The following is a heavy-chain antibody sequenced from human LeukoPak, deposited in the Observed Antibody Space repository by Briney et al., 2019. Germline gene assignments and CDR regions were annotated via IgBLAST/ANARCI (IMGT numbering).Heavy chain of an antibody. CDR1: GFAFSSYA. Sequence: GGSLRLSCAASGFAFSSYAMSWVRQAPGKGLEWVSAISGSGGSTYYADSVKGRFTISRDNSKNTLYLQMNSLRAEDTAVYYCAKDRSVVAAVYYYYSMDVWGQGTTVTISS. D-gene: IGHD2-15*01. J-gene: IGHJ6*02. V-gene: IGHV3-23*01. CDR3: AKDRSVVAAVYYYYSMDV. CDR2: ISGSGGST.